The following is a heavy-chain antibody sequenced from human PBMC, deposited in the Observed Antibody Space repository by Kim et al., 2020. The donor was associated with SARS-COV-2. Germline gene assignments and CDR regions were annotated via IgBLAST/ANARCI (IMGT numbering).Heavy chain of an antibody. J-gene: IGHJ4*02. D-gene: IGHD6-19*01. CDR3: ARSIAVAGTHTPNFDY. Sequence: KFQDRVTITADESTSTAYMELSSLRSEDTAVYYCARSIAVAGTHTPNFDYWGQGTLVTVSS. V-gene: IGHV1-69*01.